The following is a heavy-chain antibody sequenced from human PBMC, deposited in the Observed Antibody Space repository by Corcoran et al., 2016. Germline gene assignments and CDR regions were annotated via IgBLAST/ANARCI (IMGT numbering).Heavy chain of an antibody. CDR2: ISYDGSNK. Sequence: QVQLVESGGGVVQPGRSLRLSCAASGFTFSSYGMHWVRQAPGKGLEWVAVISYDGSNKDYADSVKGRFTISRDNSKNTLYLQMNSLRAEDTAVYYCAKVVPAATNYYYYYGMDVWGQGTTVTVSS. J-gene: IGHJ6*02. V-gene: IGHV3-30*18. CDR1: GFTFSSYG. CDR3: AKVVPAATNYYYYYGMDV. D-gene: IGHD2-2*01.